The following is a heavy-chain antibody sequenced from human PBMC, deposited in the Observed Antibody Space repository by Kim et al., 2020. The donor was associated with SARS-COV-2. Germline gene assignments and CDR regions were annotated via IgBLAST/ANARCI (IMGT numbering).Heavy chain of an antibody. D-gene: IGHD3-3*01. Sequence: SETLSLTCTVSGGSISSYYWSWIRQPPGKGLEWIGYIYYSGSTNYNPSLKSRVTISVDTSKNQFSLKLSSVTAADTAVYYCARDKIDFWSGLGLDPWGQGTLVTVSS. CDR2: IYYSGST. J-gene: IGHJ5*02. CDR3: ARDKIDFWSGLGLDP. CDR1: GGSISSYY. V-gene: IGHV4-59*01.